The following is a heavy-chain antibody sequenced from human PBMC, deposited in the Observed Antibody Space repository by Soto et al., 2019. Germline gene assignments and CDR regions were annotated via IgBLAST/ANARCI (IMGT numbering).Heavy chain of an antibody. CDR3: TTDLPEGEIYNFDF. CDR1: GFTFRNAW. D-gene: IGHD3-16*01. CDR2: IKSRPDGGTT. V-gene: IGHV3-15*01. Sequence: EVQLVESGGGLVEPGGSLRLSCTVSGFTFRNAWMSWVRQAPGKGLEWVGRIKSRPDGGTTDYAPPVEGRFSISRDDSEDTVYLQMNSLKTADTAVYYCTTDLPEGEIYNFDFWGRGVLATVSS. J-gene: IGHJ4*02.